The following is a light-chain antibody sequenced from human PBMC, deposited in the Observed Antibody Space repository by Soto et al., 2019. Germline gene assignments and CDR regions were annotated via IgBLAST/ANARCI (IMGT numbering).Light chain of an antibody. Sequence: EIVMTQSPATLSVSPGERVTLFCRASQSVSRNLAWHQQKPGQPPRLLIYGAFNRAAGIPARFSGSGSGTDFTLTISSLEPEDSAVYYCQQRNIWPPVTFGQGTRLEIK. V-gene: IGKV3D-15*01. CDR1: QSVSRN. CDR3: QQRNIWPPVT. J-gene: IGKJ5*01. CDR2: GAF.